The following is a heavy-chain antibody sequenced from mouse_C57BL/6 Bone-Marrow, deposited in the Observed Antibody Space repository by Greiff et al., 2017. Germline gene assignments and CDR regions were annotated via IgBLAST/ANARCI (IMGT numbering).Heavy chain of an antibody. CDR1: GYPFTSYW. D-gene: IGHD2-4*01. Sequence: QVQLQQPGAELVKPGASVKVSFKPSGYPFTSYWMHWVKQRPGQGLEWIGRFHPSDSDTTYNQKFKGKATLTVDKSSRTAYMQVSSLTSEDSAVYYCAMDIYYDYDGSRGLARDYWGQGTSVTVSS. CDR2: FHPSDSDT. J-gene: IGHJ4*01. CDR3: AMDIYYDYDGSRGLARDY. V-gene: IGHV1-74*01.